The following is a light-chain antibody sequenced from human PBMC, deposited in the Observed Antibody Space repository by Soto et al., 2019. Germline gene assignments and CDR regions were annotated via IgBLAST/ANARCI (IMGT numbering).Light chain of an antibody. V-gene: IGLV1-40*01. Sequence: QSVLTQPPSVSGAPGQRVTISCTGSSSNTGAGYDVHWYQQLPGTAPKLLIYNHNNRPSGVPDRFSGSKSGTSASLAITGLQAEDEADYYCQSYDSSLSGWVFGGGTKLTVL. J-gene: IGLJ2*01. CDR2: NHN. CDR1: SSNTGAGYD. CDR3: QSYDSSLSGWV.